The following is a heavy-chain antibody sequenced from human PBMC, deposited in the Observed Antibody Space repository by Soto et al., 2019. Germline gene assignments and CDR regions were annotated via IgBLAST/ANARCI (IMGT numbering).Heavy chain of an antibody. Sequence: PSETLSLTCTVSGGSISSYYWSWIRQPPGKGLEWIGYIYYSGSTNYNPSLKSRVTISVDTSKNQFSLKLSSVTAADTAVYYCGRFANSSRGYRSTYGMDDWGQEATL. D-gene: IGHD6-13*01. CDR3: GRFANSSRGYRSTYGMDD. CDR1: GGSISSYY. V-gene: IGHV4-59*08. J-gene: IGHJ6*02. CDR2: IYYSGST.